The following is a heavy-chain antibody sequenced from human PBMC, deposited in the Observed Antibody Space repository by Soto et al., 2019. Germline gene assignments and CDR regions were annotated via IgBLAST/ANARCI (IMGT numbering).Heavy chain of an antibody. CDR1: GFTFSSYE. CDR2: ISSSGSTI. V-gene: IGHV3-48*03. Sequence: VGSLRLSCAASGFTFSSYEMNWVRQAPGRGLEWVSYISSSGSTIYYADSVKGRFTISRDNAKNSLYLQMNSLRAEDTAVYYCARESTYYDSSGYPGFDYWGQGTLVTVSS. J-gene: IGHJ4*02. CDR3: ARESTYYDSSGYPGFDY. D-gene: IGHD3-22*01.